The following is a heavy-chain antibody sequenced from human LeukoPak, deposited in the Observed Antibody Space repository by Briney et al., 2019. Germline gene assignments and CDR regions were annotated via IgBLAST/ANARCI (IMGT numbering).Heavy chain of an antibody. V-gene: IGHV3-21*01. CDR3: ARDVLAKAVAPF. J-gene: IGHJ4*02. CDR1: GFSFSSYS. Sequence: GGSLRLSCAASGFSFSSYSMNWVRQAPGKGLEWVSSIYSSSSHIYYADSVKGRFTISRDNAKNSLYLQMNSLRAEDTAVYYCARDVLAKAVAPFWGQGTLVTVS. D-gene: IGHD6-19*01. CDR2: IYSSSSHI.